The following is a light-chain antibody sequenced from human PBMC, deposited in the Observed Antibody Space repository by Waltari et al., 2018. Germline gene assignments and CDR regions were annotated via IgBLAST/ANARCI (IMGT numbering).Light chain of an antibody. CDR3: CSYAGSYTYV. CDR2: DVS. Sequence: QSALTQSRSVSGSPGQSVTLSCTGTISDVGGHNYVSWYQQHPGKAPKLMIYDVSKRPSGVPDRFSGSKSGNTASLTISGLQAEDEADYYCCSYAGSYTYVFGTGTKVTVL. J-gene: IGLJ1*01. CDR1: ISDVGGHNY. V-gene: IGLV2-11*01.